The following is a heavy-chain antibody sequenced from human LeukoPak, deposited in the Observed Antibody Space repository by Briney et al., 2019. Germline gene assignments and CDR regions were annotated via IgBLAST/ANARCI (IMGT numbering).Heavy chain of an antibody. CDR1: GFTFSGSA. D-gene: IGHD1-26*01. Sequence: GGSLRLSCAASGFTFSGSAIHWVRQASGKGLEWVGRIRTEANSYTPKYGVSMKGRFTISRDDSKNTAYLQMNSLKAEDTAVYYCTRRPDGGSPNFDYWGQGTLVTVSS. J-gene: IGHJ4*02. CDR2: IRTEANSYTP. V-gene: IGHV3-73*01. CDR3: TRRPDGGSPNFDY.